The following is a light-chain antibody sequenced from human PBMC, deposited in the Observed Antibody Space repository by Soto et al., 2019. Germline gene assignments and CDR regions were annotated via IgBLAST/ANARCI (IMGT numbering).Light chain of an antibody. CDR2: GAS. CDR1: QSVSSSY. CDR3: QQYGSSPNT. J-gene: IGKJ4*01. V-gene: IGKV3-20*01. Sequence: EIVLTQSPGTLSLSPGERATLSCRASQSVSSSYLAWYQQKPGQAPRLLIYGASSRATGIQDRFSGSGSGTDFTLTIRRLEPEDFAVYYCQQYGSSPNTFGGGTKVDI.